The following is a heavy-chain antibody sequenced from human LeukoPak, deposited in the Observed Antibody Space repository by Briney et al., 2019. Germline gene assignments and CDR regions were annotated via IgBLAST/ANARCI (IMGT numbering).Heavy chain of an antibody. CDR2: IYWNDDK. D-gene: IGHD6-19*01. V-gene: IGHV2-5*01. Sequence: SGPTLVKPTQPLTLTCTFSGFSLSTSGVGVGWIRQPPGKALEWLALIYWNDDKRYSPSLKSRLTITKDTSKNQVVLTMTNMDPVDTATYYCAHSTSSGWYRALDYWGQGTLVTVSS. CDR1: GFSLSTSGVG. CDR3: AHSTSSGWYRALDY. J-gene: IGHJ4*02.